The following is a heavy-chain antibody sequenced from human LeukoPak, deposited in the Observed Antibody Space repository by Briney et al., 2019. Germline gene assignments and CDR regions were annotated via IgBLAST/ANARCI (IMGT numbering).Heavy chain of an antibody. V-gene: IGHV3-7*01. CDR3: ARDYGGSSPFDY. Sequence: GGSLRLSCAGSGFTFSSYWMSWVRQAPGKGLEWVANIKQDGSEKHYVDSVKGRFTISRDNAKNSLYLHMNSLRAEDTAVYYCARDYGGSSPFDYWGQGTLVTDSS. CDR1: GFTFSSYW. D-gene: IGHD4-23*01. J-gene: IGHJ4*02. CDR2: IKQDGSEK.